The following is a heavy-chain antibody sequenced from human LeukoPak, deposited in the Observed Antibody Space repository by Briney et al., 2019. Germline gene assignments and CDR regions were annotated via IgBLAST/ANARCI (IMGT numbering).Heavy chain of an antibody. D-gene: IGHD3-10*01. CDR3: ARLSAMLRGPEPIYYFDY. Sequence: GGSLRLSCAASGFTFDDYGMSWVRQAPGKGLEWVSGINWNGGSTAYADSVKGRFTISRDNAKNSLYLQMNSLRAEDTAMYYCARLSAMLRGPEPIYYFDYWGQGTLVTVSS. CDR2: INWNGGST. V-gene: IGHV3-20*04. CDR1: GFTFDDYG. J-gene: IGHJ4*01.